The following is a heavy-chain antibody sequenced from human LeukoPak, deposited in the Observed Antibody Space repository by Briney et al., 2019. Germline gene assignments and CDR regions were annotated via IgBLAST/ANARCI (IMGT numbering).Heavy chain of an antibody. Sequence: PGGSLRLSCAASGITFTNFGMSWVRQAPGKGLEWVSGISGSGDSTYYADSVKGRFTISRDNFKNTLYLQMNGLRVEDTAVYYCAKGHSAHGTGFDGWGQGTLVIASS. CDR1: GITFTNFG. CDR3: AKGHSAHGTGFDG. V-gene: IGHV3-23*01. CDR2: ISGSGDST. D-gene: IGHD1-1*01. J-gene: IGHJ4*02.